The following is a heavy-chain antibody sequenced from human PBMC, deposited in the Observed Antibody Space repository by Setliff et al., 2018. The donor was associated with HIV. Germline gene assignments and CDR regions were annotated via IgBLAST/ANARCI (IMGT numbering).Heavy chain of an antibody. Sequence: ASVKVSCKTSGYIFTSFAVSWVRQAPGQGLEWMGWISTYDGNTHYAQKLQGRVTMTIDSSTSTVYMELRSLRFDDTAVYYCARDRTAGNTYDYAYWGQGTLVTVSS. J-gene: IGHJ4*02. CDR2: ISTYDGNT. V-gene: IGHV1-18*01. D-gene: IGHD3-16*01. CDR3: ARDRTAGNTYDYAY. CDR1: GYIFTSFA.